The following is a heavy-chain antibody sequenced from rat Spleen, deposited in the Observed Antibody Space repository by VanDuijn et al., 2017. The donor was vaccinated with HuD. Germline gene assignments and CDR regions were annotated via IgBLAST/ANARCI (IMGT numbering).Heavy chain of an antibody. CDR2: ISTSGSRA. V-gene: IGHV5-25*01. Sequence: EVQLVESGGGLVQPGRSLKLSCAASGFTFSNYYMAWVRQAPTKDLEWVATISTSGSRAYYPDSVEGRFTISRDNANSRLYLQMNSLMSEDTATSYCASRNYCDCRYYPGWFAYWGQGTLVTVSS. CDR1: GFTFSNYY. D-gene: IGHD1-12*02. J-gene: IGHJ3*01. CDR3: ASRNYCDCRYYPGWFAY.